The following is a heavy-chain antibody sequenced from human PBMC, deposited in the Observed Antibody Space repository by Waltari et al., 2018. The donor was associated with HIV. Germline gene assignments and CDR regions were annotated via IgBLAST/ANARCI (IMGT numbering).Heavy chain of an antibody. CDR2: IYYSGST. V-gene: IGHV4-31*03. J-gene: IGHJ5*02. CDR1: GDSISSDGYY. Sequence: QVQLQESGSGLVKTSQTPSLSRTVSGDSISSDGYYWYWFRQYPGKGLEWIGYIYYSGSTYYNPSLKSRVTISVDMSKNQFSLKLSSVTAADTALYYCARDLDRWGQGTLVTVSS. CDR3: ARDLDR.